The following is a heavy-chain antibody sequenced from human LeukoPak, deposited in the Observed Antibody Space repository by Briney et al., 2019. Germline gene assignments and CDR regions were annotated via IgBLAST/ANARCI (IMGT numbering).Heavy chain of an antibody. V-gene: IGHV4-59*01. CDR2: IYYSGST. J-gene: IGHJ6*03. CDR1: GGSFSSYY. CDR3: ARGGPPGYYYDYYMDV. Sequence: PSETLSLTCTVSGGSFSSYYWSWIRQPPGKGLEWIGYIYYSGSTNYNPSLKSRVTISVDTSKNQFSLKMSSVTAADTAVYFCARGGPPGYYYDYYMDVWGKGTTVTISS.